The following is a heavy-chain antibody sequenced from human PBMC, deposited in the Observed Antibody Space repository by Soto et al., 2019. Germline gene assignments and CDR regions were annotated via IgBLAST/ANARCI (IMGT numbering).Heavy chain of an antibody. CDR1: GYIFTNYY. Sequence: QVQLVQSGAEVKKPGASVKVSCKASGYIFTNYYIHWVRQAPGQGLEWMGVIHPSGGSTAYAQQFQGRVTMTRDTSTSTVYMELNSLRSEDTAVYYCARLEGGVAGTLNYWGQGILVTVSS. CDR2: IHPSGGST. J-gene: IGHJ4*02. CDR3: ARLEGGVAGTLNY. D-gene: IGHD6-19*01. V-gene: IGHV1-46*01.